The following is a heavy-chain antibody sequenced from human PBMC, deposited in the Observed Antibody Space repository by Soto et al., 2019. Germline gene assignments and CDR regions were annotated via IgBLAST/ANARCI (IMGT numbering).Heavy chain of an antibody. CDR3: ARDGVAVAGYSFGMDV. J-gene: IGHJ6*02. V-gene: IGHV4-4*02. D-gene: IGHD6-19*01. Sequence: SETLSLTCAVSGGSISSSNWWSWVRQPPGKGLEWIGEIYHSGSTNYNPSLKSRVTISVDKSKNQFSLKLSSVTAADTAVYYCARDGVAVAGYSFGMDVWGQGTTVTVSS. CDR1: GGSISSSNW. CDR2: IYHSGST.